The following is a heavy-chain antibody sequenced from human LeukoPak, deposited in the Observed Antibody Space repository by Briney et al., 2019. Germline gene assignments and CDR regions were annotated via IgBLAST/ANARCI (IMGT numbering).Heavy chain of an antibody. V-gene: IGHV1-46*01. Sequence: GASVKVSCKASGYTFTSYYMHWVRQAPGQGLEWMGIINPSGGSTSYAQKFQGRVTMTRDTSTSTVYMELSSLRSEDTAVYYCARGGGYYGSPDGSYYYYGMDVWGQGTTVTVSS. J-gene: IGHJ6*02. CDR2: INPSGGST. CDR3: ARGGGYYGSPDGSYYYYGMDV. CDR1: GYTFTSYY. D-gene: IGHD3-10*01.